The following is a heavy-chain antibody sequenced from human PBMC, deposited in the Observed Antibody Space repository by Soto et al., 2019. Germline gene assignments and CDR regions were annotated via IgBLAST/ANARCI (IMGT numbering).Heavy chain of an antibody. CDR2: IYYRGNT. V-gene: IGHV4-31*03. J-gene: IGHJ4*02. Sequence: TLSLTCSVSGGSISTGGYHWTWIRQHPEKGLEWIGHIYYRGNTYYNPSLRSRLTMSVDTSTNQFSLNLTSVTAADTAIYYCVGRLTSIYNYFDSWGQRTQVTVSS. CDR1: GGSISTGGYH. CDR3: VGRLTSIYNYFDS. D-gene: IGHD2-8*01.